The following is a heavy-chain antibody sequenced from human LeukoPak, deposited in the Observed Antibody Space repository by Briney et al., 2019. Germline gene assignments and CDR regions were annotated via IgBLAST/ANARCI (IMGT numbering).Heavy chain of an antibody. CDR1: GFTFSSYW. Sequence: GGSLRLSCAASGFTFSSYWMRWVRQAPGKGLEWVANINQDGGQKNYMDSVKGRFTVSRDNAGNSLFLQMNSLRVEDTAVYYCAREGTPYSSDYWSQGTLITVSS. J-gene: IGHJ4*02. CDR2: INQDGGQK. D-gene: IGHD6-13*01. V-gene: IGHV3-7*01. CDR3: AREGTPYSSDY.